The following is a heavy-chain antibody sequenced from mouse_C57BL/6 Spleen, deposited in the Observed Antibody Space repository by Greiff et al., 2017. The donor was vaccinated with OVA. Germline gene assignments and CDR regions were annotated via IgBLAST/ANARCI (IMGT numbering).Heavy chain of an antibody. Sequence: EVQLQESGGGLVKPGGSLKLSCAASGFTFSSYAMSWVRQTPEKRLEWVATISDGGSYTYYPDNVKGRFTISRDNAKNNLYLQMSHLKSEDTAMYYCARDHGDYWGQGTTLTVSS. V-gene: IGHV5-4*01. CDR1: GFTFSSYA. CDR3: ARDHGDY. CDR2: ISDGGSYT. J-gene: IGHJ2*01.